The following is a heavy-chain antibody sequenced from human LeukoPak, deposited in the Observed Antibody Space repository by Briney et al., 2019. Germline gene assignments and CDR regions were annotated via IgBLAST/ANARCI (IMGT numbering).Heavy chain of an antibody. D-gene: IGHD4-17*01. Sequence: GGSLRLSCAASGFTFTSYTMNWVRQAPGKGMGWVSSISSSSSYIYYADSVKGRFTISRNNAKNSLYLQMDSLRAEDTAVYYCARDYYGHYYFDFWGQGTLVTVSS. CDR2: ISSSSSYI. J-gene: IGHJ4*02. V-gene: IGHV3-21*01. CDR1: GFTFTSYT. CDR3: ARDYYGHYYFDF.